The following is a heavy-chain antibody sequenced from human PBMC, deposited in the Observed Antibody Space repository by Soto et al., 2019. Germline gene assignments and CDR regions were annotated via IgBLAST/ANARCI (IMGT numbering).Heavy chain of an antibody. CDR2: IVVGSGNT. V-gene: IGHV1-58*01. J-gene: IGHJ5*02. CDR3: ARARXYDFWSGYYSGYNWFDP. CDR1: GFTFTSSA. D-gene: IGHD3-3*01. Sequence: SVKVSCKASGFTFTSSAVQWVRQARGQRLEWIGWIVVGSGNTNYAQKFQERVTITRDMSTSTAYMELSSLGSEDTAVYYCARARXYDFWSGYYSGYNWFDPWGPGTLVTVSS.